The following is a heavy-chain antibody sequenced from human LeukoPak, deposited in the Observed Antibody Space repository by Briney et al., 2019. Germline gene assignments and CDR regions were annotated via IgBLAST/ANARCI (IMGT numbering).Heavy chain of an antibody. CDR3: ARASDWFDP. CDR2: ISSSSSYI. D-gene: IGHD2-21*01. Sequence: GGALRLSSAASGFTFSGYSMNSVCQAPGKGLEWVSSISSSSSYIYYADSVKGRFTISRDNTRNSLYLQMNSLRAEDTAVYYCARASDWFDPWGQGTLVTVSS. CDR1: GFTFSGYS. V-gene: IGHV3-21*01. J-gene: IGHJ5*02.